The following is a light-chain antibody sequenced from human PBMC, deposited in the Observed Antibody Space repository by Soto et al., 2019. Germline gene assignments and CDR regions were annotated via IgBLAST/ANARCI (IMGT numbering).Light chain of an antibody. Sequence: QSVLTQPASVSGSPGQSITISCTGTSSDVGAYIFVSWYQQHPGKAPKLMIYDIINRPSGVSNRFSGSKSGNTASLTISGLQAEDEADYYCVSFTTSRSYVFGTGTKLNVL. CDR1: SSDVGAYIF. CDR3: VSFTTSRSYV. CDR2: DII. V-gene: IGLV2-14*03. J-gene: IGLJ1*01.